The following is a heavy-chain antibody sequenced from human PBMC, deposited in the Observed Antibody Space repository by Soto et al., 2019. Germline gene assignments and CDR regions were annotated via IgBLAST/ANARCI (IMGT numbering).Heavy chain of an antibody. CDR2: MSGSGGST. J-gene: IGHJ4*02. D-gene: IGHD3-10*01. Sequence: EVQLLESGGGLVQPGGSLRLSCAASGVTFSTYAMSWVRQAPGKGLEWVSGMSGSGGSTYYADSVKGRFTISRDNSKNTLYLQMNSLRAEDTAVYYCMNLYSYGSGSYYKWGQGTLVTVSS. V-gene: IGHV3-23*01. CDR3: MNLYSYGSGSYYK. CDR1: GVTFSTYA.